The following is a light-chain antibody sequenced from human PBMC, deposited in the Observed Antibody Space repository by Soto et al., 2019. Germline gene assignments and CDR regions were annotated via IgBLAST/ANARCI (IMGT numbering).Light chain of an antibody. V-gene: IGLV2-11*01. CDR3: QSYDSSRSGYV. J-gene: IGLJ1*01. Sequence: QSVLTQPRSVSGSPGQSVTISCTGTSSDVGGYNHVSWYQQYPGKAPKLMIYDVSKRPSGVPDRFSGSKSGNTASLTISGLQAEDEADYYCQSYDSSRSGYVFGTGTKVTVL. CDR2: DVS. CDR1: SSDVGGYNH.